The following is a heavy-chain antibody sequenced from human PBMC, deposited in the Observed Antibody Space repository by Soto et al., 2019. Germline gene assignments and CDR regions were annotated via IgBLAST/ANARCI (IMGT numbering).Heavy chain of an antibody. V-gene: IGHV1-46*01. J-gene: IGHJ4*02. CDR2: INPSGGST. CDR3: ARPPYPGCINAVCYPLDY. D-gene: IGHD2-8*01. CDR1: GYTFTSYY. Sequence: QVQLVQSGAEVKKPGASVKISCKASGYTFTSYYMHWVRQAPGQGLEWMGNINPSGGSTNYAQKVQGRAAMTRATSTSTVYMELNSLRSEDTAVYYCARPPYPGCINAVCYPLDYWGQGTLVTVSS.